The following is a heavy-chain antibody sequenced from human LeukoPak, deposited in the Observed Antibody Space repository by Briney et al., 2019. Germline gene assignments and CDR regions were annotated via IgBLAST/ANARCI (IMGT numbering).Heavy chain of an antibody. D-gene: IGHD4-17*01. CDR3: ARTSVTTRGIFDV. V-gene: IGHV5-51*01. CDR1: GYNFASYW. CDR2: IYPGDSDT. Sequence: GESLKISCKGSGYNFASYWIGRVRQMPGKGLEWMGIIYPGDSDTGYSPSFQGQVTISADKSISTAYLQWSSLKAADTAIYYCARTSVTTRGIFDVWGQGTMVTVSS. J-gene: IGHJ3*01.